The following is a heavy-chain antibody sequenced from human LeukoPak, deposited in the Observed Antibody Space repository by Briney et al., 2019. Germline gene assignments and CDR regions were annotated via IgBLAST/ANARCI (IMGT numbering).Heavy chain of an antibody. J-gene: IGHJ6*02. CDR3: ARDLGNYYYGMDV. CDR2: IIPIFGTA. CDR1: GYTFTSCA. V-gene: IGHV1-69*13. Sequence: GASVKVSCKASGYTFTSCAISWVRQAPGQGLEWMGGIIPIFGTANYAQKFQGRVTITADESTSTAYMELSSLRSEDTAVYYCARDLGNYYYGMDVWGQGTTVTVSS. D-gene: IGHD1-26*01.